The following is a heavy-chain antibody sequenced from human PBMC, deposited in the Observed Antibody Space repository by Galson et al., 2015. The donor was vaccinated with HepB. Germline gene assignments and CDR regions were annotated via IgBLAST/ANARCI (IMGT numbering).Heavy chain of an antibody. CDR1: DDSFSNYG. Sequence: SVKVSCKASDDSFSNYGVSWVRQAPGQGLEWMGWLSPYTGKTDYAQRFQGRVKMTTDTSANTAYMELRSLRFDDTAVYYCARVIQNVLGYWGQGTLVTVSS. J-gene: IGHJ4*02. V-gene: IGHV1-18*01. D-gene: IGHD5-18*01. CDR3: ARVIQNVLGY. CDR2: LSPYTGKT.